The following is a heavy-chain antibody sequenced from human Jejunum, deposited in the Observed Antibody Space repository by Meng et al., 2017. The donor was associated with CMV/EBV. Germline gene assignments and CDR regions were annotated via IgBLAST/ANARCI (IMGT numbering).Heavy chain of an antibody. D-gene: IGHD2-2*01. Sequence: WMSWARKAPGRGLEWVASMKTDGSEKYYVDSVKGRFTISRDNSKNTLYLQMNSLRAEDTAVYYCVRDRGGLGYCSRTSCYLGFDYWGQGTLVTVSS. CDR2: MKTDGSEK. J-gene: IGHJ4*02. CDR1: W. CDR3: VRDRGGLGYCSRTSCYLGFDY. V-gene: IGHV3-7*01.